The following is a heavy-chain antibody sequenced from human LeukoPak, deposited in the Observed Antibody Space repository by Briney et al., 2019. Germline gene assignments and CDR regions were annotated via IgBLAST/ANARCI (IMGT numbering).Heavy chain of an antibody. CDR1: GGSISSSSYY. CDR3: ARDEGYGGFDS. J-gene: IGHJ4*02. D-gene: IGHD5-12*01. Sequence: SETLSLTCTVSGGSISSSSYYWGWIRQPPGKGLEWIGSIYYSGSTYYNPSLKSRVTISVDTSKNQFSLKLSSVTAADTAVYYCARDEGYGGFDSWGQGTLVTVSS. V-gene: IGHV4-39*02. CDR2: IYYSGST.